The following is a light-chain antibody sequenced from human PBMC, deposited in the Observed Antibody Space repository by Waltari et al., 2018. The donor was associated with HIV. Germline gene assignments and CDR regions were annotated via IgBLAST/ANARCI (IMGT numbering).Light chain of an antibody. V-gene: IGKV1-39*01. CDR3: QQSESLPYT. J-gene: IGKJ2*01. CDR2: AAS. CDR1: QKINRV. Sequence: DIQVTQSPSSLSASVGDSVTITCRATQKINRVLSWYQQKPGTAPKLLISAASTLQSGVPSRFSGSGSGTDFTLTISSLQPEDFATYYCQQSESLPYTFGQGTRLDIK.